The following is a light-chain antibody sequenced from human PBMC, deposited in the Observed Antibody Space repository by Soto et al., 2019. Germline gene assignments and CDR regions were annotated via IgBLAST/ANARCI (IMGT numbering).Light chain of an antibody. CDR3: QHYSRAPLT. CDR1: ESVRNNY. V-gene: IGKV3-20*01. Sequence: EIVFTQSPGTLSLSPGERATLSCRASESVRNNYLAWYQQKAGQAPRLVIYGASSRATGIPDRFSASGSGTDFTLTISRLEPEDLAVYFCQHYSRAPLTFGQGTKVDIK. CDR2: GAS. J-gene: IGKJ1*01.